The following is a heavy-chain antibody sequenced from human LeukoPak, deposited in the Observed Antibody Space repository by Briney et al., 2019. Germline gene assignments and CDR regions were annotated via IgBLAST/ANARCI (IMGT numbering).Heavy chain of an antibody. CDR3: ARGLRYCSGGSCYGLRLGIPTVFWFDP. CDR1: GGSISSSNW. D-gene: IGHD2-15*01. V-gene: IGHV4-4*02. Sequence: SETLSLTCAVSGGSISSSNWWSWVRPPPGKGLEWIGEIYHSGSTNYNPSLKSRVTISVDTSKNQFSLKLSSVTAADTAVYYCARGLRYCSGGSCYGLRLGIPTVFWFDPWGQGTLVTVSS. J-gene: IGHJ5*02. CDR2: IYHSGST.